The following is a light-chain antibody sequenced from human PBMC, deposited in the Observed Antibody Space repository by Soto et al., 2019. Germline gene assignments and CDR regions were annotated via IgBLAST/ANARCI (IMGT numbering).Light chain of an antibody. CDR3: AVWDDSLNVLV. J-gene: IGLJ3*02. V-gene: IGLV1-44*01. CDR2: ANN. CDR1: SSNVGRNF. Sequence: QSALTQPPSTSETPGQRVSITCSGSSSNVGRNFVSWYQQLPGTAPKLLIHANNQRPSGVPDRFSGSKSGTSASLAISGLQSEDEAHYYCAVWDDSLNVLVFGGGTKVTVL.